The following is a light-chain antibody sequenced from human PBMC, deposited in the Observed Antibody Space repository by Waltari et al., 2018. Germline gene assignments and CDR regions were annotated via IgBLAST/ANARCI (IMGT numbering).Light chain of an antibody. CDR3: HQYNDWPPT. CDR2: GAA. Sequence: EVVMTQSPATPSVSPGERATLSCRASQSVSTNLAWSQQKPGQAPRLLIYGAAVRATDIPARFSGSGSGTEFTLTISSLQSEDFAVYYCHQYNDWPPTFGQGTTVEIK. J-gene: IGKJ1*01. CDR1: QSVSTN. V-gene: IGKV3-15*01.